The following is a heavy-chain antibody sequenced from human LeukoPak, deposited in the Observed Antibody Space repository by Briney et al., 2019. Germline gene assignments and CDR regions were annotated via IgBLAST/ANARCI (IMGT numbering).Heavy chain of an antibody. CDR2: ISAYNGNT. V-gene: IGHV1-18*01. J-gene: IGHJ4*02. CDR1: GYTFTSYG. CDR3: AREPYRSSWYPFDY. Sequence: ASVKVSCKASGYTFTSYGISWVRQAPGQGLEWMGWISAYNGNTNYAQKLQGRVTMTTDTSTSTAYMELRSLRSDDTAVYYCAREPYRSSWYPFDYWGQGTLVTVSS. D-gene: IGHD6-13*01.